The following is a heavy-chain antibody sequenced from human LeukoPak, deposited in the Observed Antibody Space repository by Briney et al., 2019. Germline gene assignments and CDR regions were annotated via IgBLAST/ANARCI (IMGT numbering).Heavy chain of an antibody. CDR2: IYYSGST. J-gene: IGHJ4*02. Sequence: SETLSLTCTVSGVSISSISYYWGWIRQPPGKGLEWIGSIYYSGSTYYNPSLKSRVTISVDTSKNQFSLKLSSVTAADTAVYYCAANKRWLQSLGYWGQGTLVTVSS. CDR1: GVSISSISYY. CDR3: AANKRWLQSLGY. D-gene: IGHD5-24*01. V-gene: IGHV4-39*01.